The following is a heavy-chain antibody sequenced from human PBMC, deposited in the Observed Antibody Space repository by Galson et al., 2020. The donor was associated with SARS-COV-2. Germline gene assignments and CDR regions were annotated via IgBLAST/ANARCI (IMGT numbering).Heavy chain of an antibody. J-gene: IGHJ4*02. CDR2: ITYDGSNK. D-gene: IGHD3-22*01. CDR1: GFNFNSYA. CDR3: ARGLQDSSGYYAWRIDY. Sequence: GESLKISCATSGFNFNSYAMHWVRPAPGKGLEWGADITYDGSNKYYADSVKGRFNISRDNSKNTLYLQMNSLRAEDTAVYFCARGLQDSSGYYAWRIDYWGQGTLVTVSS. V-gene: IGHV3-30*04.